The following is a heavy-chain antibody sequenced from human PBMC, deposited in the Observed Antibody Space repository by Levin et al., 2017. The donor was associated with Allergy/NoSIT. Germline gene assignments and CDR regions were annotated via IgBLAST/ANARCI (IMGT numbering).Heavy chain of an antibody. CDR1: GDSVSSNSAA. V-gene: IGHV6-1*01. D-gene: IGHD5-12*01. CDR2: TYYRSKWYN. Sequence: TSETLSLTCAISGDSVSSNSAAWNWIRQSPSRGLEWLGRTYYRSKWYNDYAVSVKSRITINPDTSKNQFSLQLNSVTPEDTAVYYCAREVDIVATTEGAIDYWGQGTLVTVSS. CDR3: AREVDIVATTEGAIDY. J-gene: IGHJ4*02.